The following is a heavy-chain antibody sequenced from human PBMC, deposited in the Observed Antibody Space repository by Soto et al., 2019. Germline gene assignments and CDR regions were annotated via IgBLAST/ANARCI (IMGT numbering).Heavy chain of an antibody. CDR2: IIPILGIA. J-gene: IGHJ4*02. Sequence: QVQLVQSGAEVKKPGSSVKVSCKASGGTFSSYTISWVRQAPGQGLEWMGRIIPILGIANYGQKFQGRVTITADKSTTTSYIELSSLRSEEMAVYYCARDGHHYGDYGSFDYWGQGTLVTVSS. CDR1: GGTFSSYT. CDR3: ARDGHHYGDYGSFDY. V-gene: IGHV1-69*08. D-gene: IGHD4-17*01.